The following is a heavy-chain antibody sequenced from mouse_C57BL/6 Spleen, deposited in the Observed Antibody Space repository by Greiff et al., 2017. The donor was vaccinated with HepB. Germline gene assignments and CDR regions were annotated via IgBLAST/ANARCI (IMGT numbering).Heavy chain of an antibody. J-gene: IGHJ2*01. V-gene: IGHV1-15*01. Sequence: VQLQQSGAELVRPGASVTLSCKASGYTFTDYEMHWVKQTPVHGLEWIGAIDPETGGTAYNQKFKGKAILTADKSSSTAYMELRSLTSEDSAVYYCTRSDGYYLYYFDYWGKGTTLTVSS. CDR1: GYTFTDYE. D-gene: IGHD2-3*01. CDR3: TRSDGYYLYYFDY. CDR2: IDPETGGT.